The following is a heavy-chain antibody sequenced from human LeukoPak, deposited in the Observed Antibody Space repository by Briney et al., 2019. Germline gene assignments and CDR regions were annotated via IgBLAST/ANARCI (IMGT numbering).Heavy chain of an antibody. CDR2: ISYDGSNK. J-gene: IGHJ4*02. V-gene: IGHV3-30*04. Sequence: PGGSLRLSCAASGFTFSSYAMHWVRQAPGKGLEWVAVISYDGSNKYYADSVKGRFTISRDNSKNTLYLQMNSLGAEDTAVYYCAREFSGILDYWGQETLVTVSS. CDR3: AREFSGILDY. CDR1: GFTFSSYA.